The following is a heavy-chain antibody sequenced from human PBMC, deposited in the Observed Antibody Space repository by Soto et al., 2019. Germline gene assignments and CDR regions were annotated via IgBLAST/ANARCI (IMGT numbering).Heavy chain of an antibody. CDR2: INHSGST. Sequence: SETLSLTCAVYGGSFSGYYWSWIRQPPGKGLEWIGEINHSGSTNYNPSLKSRVTISVDTSKNQFSLKLSSVTAADTAVYYCARWRSPRWVRGVTMGPSYYYYYMDVWGKGTTVTVSS. V-gene: IGHV4-34*01. D-gene: IGHD3-10*01. CDR3: ARWRSPRWVRGVTMGPSYYYYYMDV. CDR1: GGSFSGYY. J-gene: IGHJ6*03.